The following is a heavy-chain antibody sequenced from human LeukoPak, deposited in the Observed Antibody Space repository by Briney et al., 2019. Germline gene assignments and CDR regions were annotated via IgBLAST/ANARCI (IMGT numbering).Heavy chain of an antibody. Sequence: GGSLSLSCAASGIIVRSKYMSWGRQAPGKGLESVSVFYSGGTTAYADSVKGRFTVSIDNSNNTLYPQMNILRAEDTAVYYCARVSFGPASEWFDPWGQGTLVTVSS. J-gene: IGHJ5*02. CDR1: GIIVRSKY. V-gene: IGHV3-53*01. CDR3: ARVSFGPASEWFDP. CDR2: FYSGGTT. D-gene: IGHD3/OR15-3a*01.